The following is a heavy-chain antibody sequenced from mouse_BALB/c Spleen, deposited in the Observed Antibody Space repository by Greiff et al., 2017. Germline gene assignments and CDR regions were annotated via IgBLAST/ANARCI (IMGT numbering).Heavy chain of an antibody. D-gene: IGHD2-10*02. Sequence: EVQLQQSGPGLVKPSQSLSLTCSVTGYSITSGYYWNWIRQFPGNKLEWMGYISYDGSNNYNPSLKNRISITRDTSKNQFFLKLNSVTTEDTATYYCARDGMYGNYGAYWGQGTLVTVSA. CDR2: ISYDGSN. CDR1: GYSITSGYY. J-gene: IGHJ3*01. V-gene: IGHV3-6*02. CDR3: ARDGMYGNYGAY.